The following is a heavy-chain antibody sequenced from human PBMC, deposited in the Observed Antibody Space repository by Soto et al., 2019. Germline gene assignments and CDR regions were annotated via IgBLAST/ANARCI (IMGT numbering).Heavy chain of an antibody. CDR2: IYYSGST. Sequence: SETLSLTCTVSGGSISSYYWSWIRQPPGKGLEWIGYIYYSGSTNYNPSLKSRVTISVDTSKNQFSLKLSSVTAADTAVYYCARIVVVVAATYYYYYMDVWGKGTTVTVSS. J-gene: IGHJ6*03. V-gene: IGHV4-59*12. D-gene: IGHD2-15*01. CDR1: GGSISSYY. CDR3: ARIVVVVAATYYYYYMDV.